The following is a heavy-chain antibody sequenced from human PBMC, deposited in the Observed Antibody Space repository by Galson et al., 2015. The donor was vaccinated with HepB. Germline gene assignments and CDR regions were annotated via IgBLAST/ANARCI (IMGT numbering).Heavy chain of an antibody. CDR3: ARDPYYYGSGSNRGKPHYYSMDV. CDR2: INAGNGNT. Sequence: SVKVSCKASGYTFTSYAMHWVRQAPGQRLEWMGWINAGNGNTKYSQKFQGRVTITRDTSASTAYMELSSLRSEDTAVYYCARDPYYYGSGSNRGKPHYYSMDVWGQGTTVTVSS. CDR1: GYTFTSYA. J-gene: IGHJ6*02. D-gene: IGHD3-10*01. V-gene: IGHV1-3*01.